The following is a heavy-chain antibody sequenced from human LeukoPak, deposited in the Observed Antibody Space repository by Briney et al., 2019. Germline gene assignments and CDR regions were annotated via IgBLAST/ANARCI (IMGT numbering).Heavy chain of an antibody. D-gene: IGHD3-10*01. V-gene: IGHV1-69*04. CDR3: ARGTYYYGSGSYFDY. CDR1: GGTFSSYA. CDR2: IIPIVGIA. J-gene: IGHJ4*02. Sequence: GASVKVSCKASGGTFSSYAISWVRQAPGQGLEWMGRIIPIVGIANSAQKFQGRVTITADKSTSTAYMELSSLRSEDTAVYYCARGTYYYGSGSYFDYWAREPWSPSPQ.